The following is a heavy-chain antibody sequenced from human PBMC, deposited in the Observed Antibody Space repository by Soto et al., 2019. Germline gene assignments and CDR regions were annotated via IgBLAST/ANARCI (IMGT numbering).Heavy chain of an antibody. V-gene: IGHV2-70*17. J-gene: IGHJ6*02. D-gene: IGHD3-10*01. CDR2: IDWDDEK. CDR3: ARIHLRHDYFYGMDV. CDR1: GFSLSTSGMC. Sequence: GSGPTLVNPTQTLTLTCTFSGFSLSTSGMCVSWIRQPPGKALEWLARIDWDDEKFYSTSLKTRLTISKDTSKNQVALTMTNMDPVDTATYYCARIHLRHDYFYGMDVWGQGTTVTVSS.